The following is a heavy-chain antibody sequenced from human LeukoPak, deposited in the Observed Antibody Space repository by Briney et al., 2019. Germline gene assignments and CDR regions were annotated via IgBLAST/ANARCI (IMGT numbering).Heavy chain of an antibody. V-gene: IGHV3-33*01. CDR3: ARRGGIHLDYFDY. CDR2: IWYDGSNK. CDR1: GFTFSSFG. J-gene: IGHJ4*02. D-gene: IGHD3-16*01. Sequence: GGSLRLSCAASGFTFSSFGMHWVRQAPGKGLEWVAVIWYDGSNKYYADSVKGRFTISRDNSKNTLYLQMNSLRAEDTAVYYCARRGGIHLDYFDYWGQGTLVTVSS.